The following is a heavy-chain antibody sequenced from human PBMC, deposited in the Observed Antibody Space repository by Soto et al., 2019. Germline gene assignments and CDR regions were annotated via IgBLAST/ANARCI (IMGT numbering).Heavy chain of an antibody. CDR1: GFTVSSNY. CDR3: ARGVTMIVVVKAFDI. Sequence: GGSLRLSCAASGFTVSSNYMSWVRQAPGKGLEWVSVIYSGGSTYYADSVKGRFTISRDNSKNTLYLQMNSLRAEDTAVYYCARGVTMIVVVKAFDIWGQGTMVTV. J-gene: IGHJ3*02. D-gene: IGHD3-22*01. V-gene: IGHV3-53*01. CDR2: IYSGGST.